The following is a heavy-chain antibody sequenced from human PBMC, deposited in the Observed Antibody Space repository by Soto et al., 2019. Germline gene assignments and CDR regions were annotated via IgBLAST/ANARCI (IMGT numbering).Heavy chain of an antibody. D-gene: IGHD3-3*01. CDR3: ARDSLYDFWSGYYYHFDY. V-gene: IGHV3-48*01. CDR1: GFTFSSYS. Sequence: EVQLVESGGGLVQPGGSLRLSCAASGFTFSSYSMNWVRQAPGKGLEWVSYISSSSSTIYYADSVKGRFTISRDNAKNSLYLQMNSLRAGDTAVYFCARDSLYDFWSGYYYHFDYWGQGTLVTVSS. J-gene: IGHJ4*02. CDR2: ISSSSSTI.